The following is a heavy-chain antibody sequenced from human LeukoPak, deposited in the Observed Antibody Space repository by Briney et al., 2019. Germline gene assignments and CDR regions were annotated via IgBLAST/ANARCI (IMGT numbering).Heavy chain of an antibody. V-gene: IGHV3-66*01. J-gene: IGHJ3*02. CDR2: IYSGGST. CDR3: AKEHTGNYSPFHI. CDR1: GFTVSSNY. Sequence: PGGSLRLSCAASGFTVSSNYMSWVRQAPGKGLEWVSVIYSGGSTYYADSVKGRFTISRDNSKNTLYLQMNSLRAEDTAVYYCAKEHTGNYSPFHIWGQGTMVTVSS. D-gene: IGHD1-26*01.